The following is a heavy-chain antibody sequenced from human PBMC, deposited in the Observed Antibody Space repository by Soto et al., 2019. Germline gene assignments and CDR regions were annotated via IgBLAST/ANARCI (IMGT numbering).Heavy chain of an antibody. CDR2: INHSGST. Sequence: QVQLQQWGAGLLKPSETLSLTCAVYGGSFSGYYWSWIRQPPGKGLEWIGEINHSGSTNYNPYLKSRVTISVDTSKNQFSLKLSSVTAADTAVYYCARVDSGSYLVYWGQGTLVTVSS. V-gene: IGHV4-34*01. CDR1: GGSFSGYY. CDR3: ARVDSGSYLVY. J-gene: IGHJ4*02. D-gene: IGHD1-26*01.